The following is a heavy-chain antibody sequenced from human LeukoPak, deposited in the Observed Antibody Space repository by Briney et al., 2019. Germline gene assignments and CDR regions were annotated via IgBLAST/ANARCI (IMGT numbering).Heavy chain of an antibody. J-gene: IGHJ6*03. CDR1: GFTFSSYG. D-gene: IGHD2-2*01. Sequence: PGGSLRLSCAASGFTFSSYGMSWVRQAPGEGLEWVSAISGSGGSTYYADSVKGRFTISRDNSKNTLYLQMNSLRAEDTAVYYCAKPGSNIVVVPAAISQFYMDVWGKGTTVTISS. V-gene: IGHV3-23*01. CDR3: AKPGSNIVVVPAAISQFYMDV. CDR2: ISGSGGST.